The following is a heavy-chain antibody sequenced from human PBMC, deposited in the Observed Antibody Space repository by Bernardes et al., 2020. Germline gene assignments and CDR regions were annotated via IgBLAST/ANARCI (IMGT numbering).Heavy chain of an antibody. D-gene: IGHD4-17*01. Sequence: SEPLSLTCTVSGGSISSYYWSWIRQPPGKGLEWIGYIYYSGSTNYNPSLKSRVTISVDTSKNQFSLKLSSVTAADTAVYYCARRAGYGDYSDYWGQGTLVTVSS. CDR1: GGSISSYY. CDR3: ARRAGYGDYSDY. CDR2: IYYSGST. J-gene: IGHJ4*02. V-gene: IGHV4-59*01.